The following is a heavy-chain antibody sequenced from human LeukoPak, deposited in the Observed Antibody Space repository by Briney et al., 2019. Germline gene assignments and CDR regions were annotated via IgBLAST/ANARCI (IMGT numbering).Heavy chain of an antibody. V-gene: IGHV4-59*01. CDR2: INYSGST. J-gene: IGHJ4*02. CDR1: GGSISSYY. D-gene: IGHD3-9*01. CDR3: ARGYYDVLTGLYYFDY. Sequence: SETLSLTCTVSGGSISSYYWTWIRQPPGKGLECIGHINYSGSTNYNPSLKSRVSTSIDTPKNQFSLELSSVTAADTAVYYCARGYYDVLTGLYYFDYWGQGTLVTVSS.